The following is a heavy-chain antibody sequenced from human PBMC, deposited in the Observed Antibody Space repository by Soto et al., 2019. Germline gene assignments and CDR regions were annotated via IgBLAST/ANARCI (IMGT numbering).Heavy chain of an antibody. CDR2: IYYSGST. D-gene: IGHD2-2*01. Sequence: PSETLSLTCTVSGGSIGSSSYDWGWIRQPPGKGLEWIGTIYYSGSTYYNPSLKSRLTISLDTSQNQFSLRLSSVTAADTAVYYCARQGGSCSSTGCSNYFDYWGQGTLVTVSS. V-gene: IGHV4-39*01. CDR1: GGSIGSSSYD. J-gene: IGHJ4*02. CDR3: ARQGGSCSSTGCSNYFDY.